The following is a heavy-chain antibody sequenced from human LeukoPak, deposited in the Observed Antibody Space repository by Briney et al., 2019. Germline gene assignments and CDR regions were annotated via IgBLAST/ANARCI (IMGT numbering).Heavy chain of an antibody. CDR2: ISYDGSNK. J-gene: IGHJ6*03. V-gene: IGHV3-30-3*01. CDR1: GFTFSSYA. D-gene: IGHD4-11*01. CDR3: AKETTLSYYYMDV. Sequence: GGSLRLSCAASGFTFSSYAMHWVRQAPGKGLEWVAVISYDGSNKYYADSVKGRFTISRDNSKNTLYLQMNSLRAEDTAVYYCAKETTLSYYYMDVWGKGTTVTVSS.